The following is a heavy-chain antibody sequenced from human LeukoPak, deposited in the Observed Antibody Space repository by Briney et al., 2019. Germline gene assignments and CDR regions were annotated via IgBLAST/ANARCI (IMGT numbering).Heavy chain of an antibody. D-gene: IGHD2-2*01. CDR1: GFTLSSAW. Sequence: GGSLRLSCAGSGFTLSSAWMTWVCQAPGKGLEWVGLSKSKTDGGTTDYAAPVKGRFTISRDDSKNTLYLQMNSLKTEDTAVYYCAKYCISADCYANWFGPWGQGTLVTVSS. CDR3: AKYCISADCYANWFGP. CDR2: SKSKTDGGTT. J-gene: IGHJ5*02. V-gene: IGHV3-15*01.